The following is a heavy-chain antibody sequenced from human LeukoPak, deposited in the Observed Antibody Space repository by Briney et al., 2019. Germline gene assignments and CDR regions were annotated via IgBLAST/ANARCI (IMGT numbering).Heavy chain of an antibody. V-gene: IGHV4-59*01. J-gene: IGHJ4*02. D-gene: IGHD5-18*01. CDR2: IYYSGST. CDR1: GGSISSYY. Sequence: SETLSLTCTVSGGSISSYYWSWIRQPPRKGLEWIGYIYYSGSTNYNPSLKSRVTISVDTSKNQFSLKLSSVTAADTAVYYCARDRGYSYGIDYWGQGTLVTVSS. CDR3: ARDRGYSYGIDY.